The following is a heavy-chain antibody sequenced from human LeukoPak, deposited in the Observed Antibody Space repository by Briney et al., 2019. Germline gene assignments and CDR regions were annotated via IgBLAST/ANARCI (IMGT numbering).Heavy chain of an antibody. J-gene: IGHJ4*02. D-gene: IGHD3-3*01. V-gene: IGHV3-64*01. CDR3: ARRITIFGGDYFVY. CDR2: ISSNGGST. CDR1: GFTFSDYY. Sequence: PGGSLRLSCAASGFTFSDYYMSWIRQAPGKGLEYVSAISSNGGSTYYANSVKGRFTISRDNSKNTLYLQMGSLRAEDMAVYYCARRITIFGGDYFVYWGQGTLVTVSS.